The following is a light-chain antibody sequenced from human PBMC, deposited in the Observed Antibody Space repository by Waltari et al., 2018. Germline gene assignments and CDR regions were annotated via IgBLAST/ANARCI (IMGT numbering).Light chain of an antibody. Sequence: HSALTQPASVSGSPGQSNSIPCAGTTSDIGAYDLVSWYQNYPGKAPKLIIYEVKNRPSDISPRFSASKSGDTASLTISGLQAEDEAEYYCASYVNSFALVFGGGTKVSVL. CDR1: TSDIGAYDL. V-gene: IGLV2-14*01. J-gene: IGLJ2*01. CDR3: ASYVNSFALV. CDR2: EVK.